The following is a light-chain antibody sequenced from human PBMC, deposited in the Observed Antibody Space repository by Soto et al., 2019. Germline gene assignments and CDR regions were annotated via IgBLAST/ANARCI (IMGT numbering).Light chain of an antibody. CDR3: QQYNNWPPLT. CDR1: QSVSSN. CDR2: CAS. J-gene: IGKJ4*01. Sequence: EIVMTQSPATLSVSPGERATLSCRASQSVSSNLSWYQQQPGQAPRLLIYCASTRATGIPARFSGSGAGTEFTITISSLQSEDFAVYYCQQYNNWPPLTFGGGTKVEIK. V-gene: IGKV3-15*01.